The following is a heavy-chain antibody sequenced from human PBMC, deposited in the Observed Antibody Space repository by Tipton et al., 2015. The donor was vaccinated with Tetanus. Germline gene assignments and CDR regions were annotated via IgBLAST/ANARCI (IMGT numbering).Heavy chain of an antibody. V-gene: IGHV3-7*01. CDR1: AFTYRSHW. Sequence: SLRLSCVASAFTYRSHWMSWVRQAPGEGLAWVANINQDGSGKYYVDSLKGRFTISRDNTKNSLYLQMNSLRAEDTAVYYCARYYFDSNGYFDYWGQGTLVTVSS. CDR2: INQDGSGK. J-gene: IGHJ4*02. D-gene: IGHD3-22*01. CDR3: ARYYFDSNGYFDY.